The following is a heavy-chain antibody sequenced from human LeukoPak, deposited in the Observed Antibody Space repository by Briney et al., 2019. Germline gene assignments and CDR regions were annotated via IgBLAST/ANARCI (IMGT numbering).Heavy chain of an antibody. CDR3: ARGRDGWFDP. J-gene: IGHJ5*02. D-gene: IGHD2-21*01. CDR1: GGSFSGYY. V-gene: IGHV4-34*01. CDR2: INHSGST. Sequence: SETLSLTCAVYGGSFSGYYWSWIRQPPGKGLDWIGEINHSGSTNYNPSLKSRVTISVDTSKNQFSLKLSSVTTADTAVYYCARGRDGWFDPWGQGTLVTVSS.